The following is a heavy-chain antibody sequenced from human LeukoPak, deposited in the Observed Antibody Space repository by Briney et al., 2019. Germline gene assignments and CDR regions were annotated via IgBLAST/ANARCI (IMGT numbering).Heavy chain of an antibody. CDR2: IRYDGSNK. J-gene: IGHJ3*02. Sequence: QSGGSLRLSCAASGFTFSSYGMHWVRQAPGKWLEWVAFIRYDGSNKYYADSVKGRFTISRDNSKNTLYLQMNSLRAEDTAVYYCAKVGFRWELLKGAFDIWGQGTMVTVSS. CDR1: GFTFSSYG. D-gene: IGHD1-26*01. V-gene: IGHV3-30*02. CDR3: AKVGFRWELLKGAFDI.